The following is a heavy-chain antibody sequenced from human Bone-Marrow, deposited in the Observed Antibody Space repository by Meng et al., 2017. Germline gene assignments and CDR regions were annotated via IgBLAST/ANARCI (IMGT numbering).Heavy chain of an antibody. D-gene: IGHD3-22*01. CDR3: ARSVYYYDSSGYYDRGYFDY. CDR2: IYPGDSDT. V-gene: IGHV5-51*01. J-gene: IGHJ4*02. Sequence: GGSLRLSCKGSGYSFTSYWIGWVRQMPGKGLEWMGIIYPGDSDTRYSPSFQGQVTISADKSISTAYLQWSSLKALDTAMYYCARSVYYYDSSGYYDRGYFDYWGQGTLVTVSS. CDR1: GYSFTSYW.